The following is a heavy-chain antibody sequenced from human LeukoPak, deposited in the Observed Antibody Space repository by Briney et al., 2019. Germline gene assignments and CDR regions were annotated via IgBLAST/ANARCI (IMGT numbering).Heavy chain of an antibody. J-gene: IGHJ4*02. D-gene: IGHD1-26*01. CDR1: GFTFSSYW. CDR3: AREYSGSYHFDY. V-gene: IGHV3-7*03. CDR2: IKQDGSER. Sequence: PGGSLRLSCAASGFTFSSYWMSWVRQAPGKGLEWVANIKQDGSERYYVDSVRGRFTISRDNAKNSLYLQMNSLRAEDTAVYYCAREYSGSYHFDYWGQGTLVTVSS.